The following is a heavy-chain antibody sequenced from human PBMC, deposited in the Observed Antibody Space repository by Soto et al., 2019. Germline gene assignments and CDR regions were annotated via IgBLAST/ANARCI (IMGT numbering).Heavy chain of an antibody. V-gene: IGHV3-33*01. D-gene: IGHD1-26*01. J-gene: IGHJ6*02. CDR2: IWYDGSNK. Sequence: QVQLVESGGGVVQPGRSLRLSCAASGFTFSSYGMHWVRQAPGKGLEWVAVIWYDGSNKYYADSVKGRFTISRDNSKNTVYLQMNRLRAEDTAVDYCSRERGSYDGCKGMDVLGQGTTVTVSS. CDR3: SRERGSYDGCKGMDV. CDR1: GFTFSSYG.